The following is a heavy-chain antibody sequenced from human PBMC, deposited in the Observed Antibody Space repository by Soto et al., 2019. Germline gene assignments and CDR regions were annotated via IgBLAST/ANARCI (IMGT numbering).Heavy chain of an antibody. D-gene: IGHD3-9*01. V-gene: IGHV1-8*01. CDR2: MNPNSGNT. Sequence: QVQLVQSGAEVKKPGASVKVSCKASGYTFTSYDINWVRQATGQGLEWMGWMNPNSGNTGYAQKFQGRVTMTRNTSISTAYMELSSLRSEDTAVYYCARGRIRRLLRHYYFDYWGQGTLVTVSS. CDR3: ARGRIRRLLRHYYFDY. CDR1: GYTFTSYD. J-gene: IGHJ4*02.